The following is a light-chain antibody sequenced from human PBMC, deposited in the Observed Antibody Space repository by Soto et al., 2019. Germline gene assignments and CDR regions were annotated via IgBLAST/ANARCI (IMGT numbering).Light chain of an antibody. CDR3: QQYNNWPPT. J-gene: IGKJ1*01. Sequence: EIVMTQSPATLSVSPGERATLSCRASQSVSGNLAWYQQKPGQAPRLLIYGASTGAAGIPARFSGSGSGTEFTLTISSLQSEDFAVYYCQQYNNWPPTFGQGTKVEIK. V-gene: IGKV3-15*01. CDR2: GAS. CDR1: QSVSGN.